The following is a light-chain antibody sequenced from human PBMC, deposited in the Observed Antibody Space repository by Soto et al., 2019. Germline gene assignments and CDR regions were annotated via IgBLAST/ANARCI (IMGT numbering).Light chain of an antibody. Sequence: QSVLTQPPAASGTPGQRVTISCSGSSSNIGTNTVNWYQQLPGTAPKLLIYSNDPRPSGVPDRFSGSKSGTSASLAISGLQSEDEADYYCEAWDDSLYGAVFGGGTKLTVL. CDR2: SND. CDR1: SSNIGTNT. V-gene: IGLV1-44*01. J-gene: IGLJ2*01. CDR3: EAWDDSLYGAV.